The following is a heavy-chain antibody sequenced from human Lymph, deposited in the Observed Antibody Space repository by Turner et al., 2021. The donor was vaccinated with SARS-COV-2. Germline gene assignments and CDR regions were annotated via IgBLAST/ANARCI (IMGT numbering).Heavy chain of an antibody. Sequence: QVQLQESGPRLVKPLETLSLTCTVSGGSMNNNYWSWIRQPPGKRLEWIGFIFYRGSTNYNTSLKSRVTISVDTSENQFSLKLTSVNAADTAIYYCARQTVNNWVDPWGQGTLVTVSS. D-gene: IGHD2-21*02. V-gene: IGHV4-59*01. J-gene: IGHJ5*02. CDR1: GGSMNNNY. CDR3: ARQTVNNWVDP. CDR2: IFYRGST.